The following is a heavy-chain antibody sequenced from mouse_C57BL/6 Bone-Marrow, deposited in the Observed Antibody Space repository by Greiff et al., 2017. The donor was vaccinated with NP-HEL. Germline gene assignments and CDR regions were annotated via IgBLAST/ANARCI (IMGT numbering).Heavy chain of an antibody. CDR2: ISSGGDYI. V-gene: IGHV5-9-1*02. CDR1: GFTFSSYA. Sequence: EVKLVESGEGLVKPGGSLKLSCAASGFTFSSYAMSWVRQTPEKRLEWVASISSGGDYIYYADTVKGRFTISRDNARNTLYLQMSSLKSEDTAMYYCTRGLLVFDVWGTGTTVTVSS. J-gene: IGHJ1*03. CDR3: TRGLLVFDV.